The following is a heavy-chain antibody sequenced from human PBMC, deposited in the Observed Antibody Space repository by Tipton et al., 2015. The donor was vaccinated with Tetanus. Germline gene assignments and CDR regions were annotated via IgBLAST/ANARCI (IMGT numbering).Heavy chain of an antibody. J-gene: IGHJ4*02. CDR2: ISAYNGNT. D-gene: IGHD4-11*01. CDR1: GYTFISYG. CDR3: ARDLFYSNYVNYFDY. Sequence: QSGAEVKKPGASVKVSCKASGYTFISYGISWVRQAPGQGLEWMGWISAYNGNTNYAQKLQGRVTMTTDTSTSTAYMELRSLRSDDTAVYYCARDLFYSNYVNYFDYWGQGTLVTVSS. V-gene: IGHV1-18*01.